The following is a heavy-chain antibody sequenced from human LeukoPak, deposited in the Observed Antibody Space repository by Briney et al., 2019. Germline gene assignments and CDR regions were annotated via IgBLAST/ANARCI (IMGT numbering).Heavy chain of an antibody. CDR3: ARAAREMATTPDFDY. Sequence: SETLSLTCTVSGGSISSYYWSWIRQPPGKGLEWFGYIYYSGSTNYNPSLKSRVTISVDTSKNQFSLKLSSVTAADTAVYYCARAAREMATTPDFDYWGQGTLVTVSS. D-gene: IGHD5-24*01. CDR1: GGSISSYY. J-gene: IGHJ4*02. CDR2: IYYSGST. V-gene: IGHV4-59*13.